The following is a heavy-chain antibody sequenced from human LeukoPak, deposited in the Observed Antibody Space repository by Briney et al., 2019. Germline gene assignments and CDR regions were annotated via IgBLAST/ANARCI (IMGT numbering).Heavy chain of an antibody. CDR1: GGSFSSYY. CDR2: INHSGST. Sequence: SETLSLTCAVFGGSFSSYYWSWIRQPPGKGLEWIGEINHSGSTNYNPSLKSRVTISVDTSKNQFSLKLSSVTAADTAVYYCARGHGYDSSGYYYDYFDYWGQGTLVTVSS. CDR3: ARGHGYDSSGYYYDYFDY. V-gene: IGHV4-34*01. J-gene: IGHJ4*02. D-gene: IGHD3-22*01.